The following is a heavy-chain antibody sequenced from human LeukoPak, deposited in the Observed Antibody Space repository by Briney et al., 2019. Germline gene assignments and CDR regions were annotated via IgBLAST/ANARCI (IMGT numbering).Heavy chain of an antibody. D-gene: IGHD3-22*01. CDR2: ISANNGNT. Sequence: ASVKVSCKGIGYTFTSYGMSWVRQAPGQGLEWMGWISANNGNTNYAQKFQGRVTMTIDTSTSTAYMELRSLRSDDTAVYYCARVLGSRYYYDSSGYLDYWGQGALVSVSS. CDR3: ARVLGSRYYYDSSGYLDY. V-gene: IGHV1-18*01. CDR1: GYTFTSYG. J-gene: IGHJ4*02.